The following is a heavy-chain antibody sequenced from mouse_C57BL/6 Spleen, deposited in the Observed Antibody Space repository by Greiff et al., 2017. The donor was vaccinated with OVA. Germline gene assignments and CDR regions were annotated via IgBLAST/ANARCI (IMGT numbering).Heavy chain of an antibody. J-gene: IGHJ1*03. CDR3: ARNYGNFPAYWYFDV. CDR1: GFSLTSYA. CDR2: IWTGGGT. D-gene: IGHD2-1*01. V-gene: IGHV2-9-1*01. Sequence: VKLVESGPGLVAPSQSLSITCTVSGFSLTSYAISWVRQPPGKGLEWLGVIWTGGGTNYNSALKSRLSISKDNSKSQVFLKMNSLQTDDTARYYCARNYGNFPAYWYFDVWGTGTTVTVSS.